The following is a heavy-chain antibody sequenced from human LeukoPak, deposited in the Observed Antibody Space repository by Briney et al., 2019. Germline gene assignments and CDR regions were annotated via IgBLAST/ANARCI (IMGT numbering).Heavy chain of an antibody. CDR1: GFTFDDYG. CDR2: ITASGDNT. CDR3: AKGNGYSYGRYYFDY. J-gene: IGHJ4*02. D-gene: IGHD5-18*01. V-gene: IGHV3-23*01. Sequence: PGGSLRLSCAASGFTFDDYGMSWVRQAPGKGLEWVSAITASGDNTYYADSVKGRLTISRDNSKNTLYLQMNSLRAEDTAVYYCAKGNGYSYGRYYFDYWGQGTLVTVSS.